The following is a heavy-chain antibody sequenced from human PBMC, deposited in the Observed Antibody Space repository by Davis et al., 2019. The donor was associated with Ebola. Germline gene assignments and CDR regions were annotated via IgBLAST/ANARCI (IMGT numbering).Heavy chain of an antibody. D-gene: IGHD5-12*01. V-gene: IGHV4-30-2*01. Sequence: SETLSLTCVVSGGAINTGGYSWTWIRQPPGKGLEWIGFIYHTGSTCYNPSLKSRVIMSMDVPRNQFSLRLTSVTAADTAVYYCAGYDYWFDPWGRGTQVTVSS. CDR3: AGYDYWFDP. CDR2: IYHTGST. J-gene: IGHJ5*02. CDR1: GGAINTGGYS.